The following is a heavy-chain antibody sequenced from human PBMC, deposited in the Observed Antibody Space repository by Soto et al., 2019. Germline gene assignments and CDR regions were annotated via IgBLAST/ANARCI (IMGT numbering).Heavy chain of an antibody. J-gene: IGHJ6*02. V-gene: IGHV4-30-2*06. CDR1: GGSISSGGHS. CDR2: LYPTGST. D-gene: IGHD3-10*01. Sequence: SETLSLTCTVSGGSISSGGHSLSWIRQSPEKGLEWLGCLYPTGSTYYHPSLKSRVTISIETSRNQFSLNLTSVTAADTAVYYCASAPPGPSPRWSLWAQWTTVIVAS. CDR3: ASAPPGPSPRWSL.